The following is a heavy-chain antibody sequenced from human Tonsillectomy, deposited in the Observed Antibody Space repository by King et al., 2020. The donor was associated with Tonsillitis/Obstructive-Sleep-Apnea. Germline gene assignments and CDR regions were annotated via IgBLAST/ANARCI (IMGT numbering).Heavy chain of an antibody. Sequence: LQLVQSGAEVKKPGASVKVSCKASGYTFTSYDITWLRQAPGQGLEWMGWSRPYNGDTNYAQKLQGRVTMTSDTSTSTAYMELRSLRSDDTAVYYCARDYYDSSGYYHGYFQHWGQGTLVTVSS. CDR3: ARDYYDSSGYYHGYFQH. CDR1: GYTFTSYD. CDR2: SRPYNGDT. D-gene: IGHD3-22*01. J-gene: IGHJ1*01. V-gene: IGHV1-18*01.